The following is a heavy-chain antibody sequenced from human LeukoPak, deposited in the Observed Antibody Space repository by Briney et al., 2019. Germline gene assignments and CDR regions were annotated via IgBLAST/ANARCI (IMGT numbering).Heavy chain of an antibody. V-gene: IGHV1-18*01. Sequence: GASVKVSCKASGYTFTSYGISWVRQAPGQGLEWMGWISAYNGNANYVQRLQGRVTLTTDTSTSTAHMELRSLGSDDTAVYYCAGEAYTTGADYWGQGTLVTVSS. D-gene: IGHD3-16*01. CDR2: ISAYNGNA. CDR1: GYTFTSYG. CDR3: AGEAYTTGADY. J-gene: IGHJ4*02.